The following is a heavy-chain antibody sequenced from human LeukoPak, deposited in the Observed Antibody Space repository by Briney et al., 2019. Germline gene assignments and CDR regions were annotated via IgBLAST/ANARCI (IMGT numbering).Heavy chain of an antibody. CDR2: IWYDGSNK. D-gene: IGHD3-10*01. V-gene: IGHV3-33*01. J-gene: IGHJ4*02. CDR1: GFTFSSYG. CDR3: ARAYYYGSGSYSAVSN. Sequence: GGSLRLSRAASGFTFSSYGMHWVRQAPGKGLEWVAVIWYDGSNKYYADSVKGRFTISRDNSKNTLYLQMNSLRAEDTAVYYCARAYYYGSGSYSAVSNWGQGTLVTVSS.